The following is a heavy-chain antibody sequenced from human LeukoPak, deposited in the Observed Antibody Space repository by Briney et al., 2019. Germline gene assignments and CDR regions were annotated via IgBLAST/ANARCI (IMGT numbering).Heavy chain of an antibody. CDR3: ARGMMGYYFDY. CDR2: ISAYGNT. CDR1: GYTFTIYG. V-gene: IGHV1-18*01. J-gene: IGHJ4*02. D-gene: IGHD3-16*01. Sequence: ASVKVSCKTSGYTFTIYGISWVRQAPGQGLEWMGLISAYGNTNYAQNLQGRVTMTTDTSTSTAYMELRSLRSDDTAVYYCARGMMGYYFDYWGGGALVTVSS.